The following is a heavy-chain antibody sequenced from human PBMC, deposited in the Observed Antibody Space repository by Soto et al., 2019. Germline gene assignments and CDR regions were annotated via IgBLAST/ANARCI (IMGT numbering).Heavy chain of an antibody. CDR2: ISGGGDGT. CDR3: AKKGLGSLKTYCSGSGCHYAFDI. D-gene: IGHD2-15*01. V-gene: IGHV3-23*01. CDR1: GFTFINYA. J-gene: IGHJ3*02. Sequence: EVQLLESGGGLVQPGGSLRLSCAASGFTFINYAMSWVRQAPGKGLEWVSTISGGGDGTYYADSVKGHFTISRHNSKYKVYLQMNSLRAEDTAIYYCAKKGLGSLKTYCSGSGCHYAFDIWGQVTMVTVSS.